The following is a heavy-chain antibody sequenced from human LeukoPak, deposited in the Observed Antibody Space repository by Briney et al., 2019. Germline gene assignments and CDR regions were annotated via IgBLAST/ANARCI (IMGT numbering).Heavy chain of an antibody. Sequence: SVKVSCKASVGTFSSYAISWVRQAPGQGMEWMGGIIPIFGTANYAQTFQGRVTITADESTSTAYMELSSLRSEDTAVYYCAKASGWSNYFDYWGQGTLVTVSS. D-gene: IGHD6-19*01. J-gene: IGHJ4*02. CDR1: VGTFSSYA. CDR3: AKASGWSNYFDY. V-gene: IGHV1-69*01. CDR2: IIPIFGTA.